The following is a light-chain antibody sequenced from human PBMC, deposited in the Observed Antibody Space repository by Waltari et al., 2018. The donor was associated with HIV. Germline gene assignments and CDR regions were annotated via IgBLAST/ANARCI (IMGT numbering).Light chain of an antibody. CDR2: GAS. V-gene: IGKV3-15*01. Sequence: EIVMTKSPGTLSVSPGERATVACRAGQSVNNNVTWYQQKVGQAPRLLIYGASTRATGIPARFSGSGSGTDFTLTISILQSEDFALYYCQQYNNWPPWTFGQGTKVEIK. CDR3: QQYNNWPPWT. CDR1: QSVNNN. J-gene: IGKJ1*01.